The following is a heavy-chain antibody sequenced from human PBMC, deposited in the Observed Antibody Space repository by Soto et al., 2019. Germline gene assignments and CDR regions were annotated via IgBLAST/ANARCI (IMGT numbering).Heavy chain of an antibody. J-gene: IGHJ5*02. CDR1: GGSISSYY. Sequence: QVQLQESGPGLVKPSETLSLTCTVSGGSISSYYWSWIRQPPGKGLEWIGYIYYSGSTNYNPSLKSRVTISVDTSKNQFSLKLSSVTAADTAVYYCARRRSDYYGSGYNWFDPWGQGTLVTVSS. CDR2: IYYSGST. D-gene: IGHD3-10*01. CDR3: ARRRSDYYGSGYNWFDP. V-gene: IGHV4-59*08.